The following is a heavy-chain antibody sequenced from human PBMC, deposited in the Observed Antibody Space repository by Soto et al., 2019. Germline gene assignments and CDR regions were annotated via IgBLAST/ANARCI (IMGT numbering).Heavy chain of an antibody. CDR1: GGSISSSSYY. J-gene: IGHJ5*02. CDR3: ARLEEQQKYNRFDP. D-gene: IGHD6-13*01. Sequence: QLQLQESGPGLVKPSETLSLTCTVSGGSISSSSYYWGWIRQPPGKGLEWIGSIYYSGSTYYNPSIKSRVTISVDTSKNQFSLKLSSVTAADTAVYYCARLEEQQKYNRFDPWGQGTLVTVSS. V-gene: IGHV4-39*01. CDR2: IYYSGST.